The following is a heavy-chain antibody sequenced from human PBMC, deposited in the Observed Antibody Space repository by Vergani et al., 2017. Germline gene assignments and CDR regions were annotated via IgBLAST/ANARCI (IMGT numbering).Heavy chain of an antibody. V-gene: IGHV1-69*02. J-gene: IGHJ6*02. CDR1: GGTFSSYT. Sequence: QVQLVQSGAEVKKPGSSVKVSCKASGGTFSSYTISWVRQAPGQGLEWMGRIIPTLGIANYAQKFQGRVTITADKSTSTAYMELSSLRSEDTAVYYCARGRGYGDYYYGMDVWGQGTTVTVSS. CDR3: ARGRGYGDYYYGMDV. D-gene: IGHD4-17*01. CDR2: IIPTLGIA.